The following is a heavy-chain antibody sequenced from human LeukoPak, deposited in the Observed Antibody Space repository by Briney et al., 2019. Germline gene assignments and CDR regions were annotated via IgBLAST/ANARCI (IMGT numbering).Heavy chain of an antibody. CDR2: IYYSGST. CDR1: GGSISSYY. CDR3: ARAVLVSFFDY. D-gene: IGHD2-2*01. J-gene: IGHJ4*02. Sequence: ASETLSLTCTVSGGSISSYYWSWIRQPPGKGLEWIGYIYYSGSTNYNPSLKSRVTISVDTSKNQFSLKLSSVTAADTAVYYCARAVLVSFFDYWGQGTLVTVSS. V-gene: IGHV4-59*01.